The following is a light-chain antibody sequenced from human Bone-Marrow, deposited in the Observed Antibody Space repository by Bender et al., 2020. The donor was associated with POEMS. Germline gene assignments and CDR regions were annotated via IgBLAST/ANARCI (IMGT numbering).Light chain of an antibody. CDR1: SSNIGINI. V-gene: IGLV1-47*02. J-gene: IGLJ2*01. CDR3: AAWDDSLSGPL. Sequence: QSVLTQPPSASGTPGQRVTVSCSGSSSNIGINIVHWYQQFPGTAPRLLVYSDNQRPSGVPDRFSGSRSGTSASLAISGLRSEDEADYYCAAWDDSLSGPLFGGGTKLTVL. CDR2: SDN.